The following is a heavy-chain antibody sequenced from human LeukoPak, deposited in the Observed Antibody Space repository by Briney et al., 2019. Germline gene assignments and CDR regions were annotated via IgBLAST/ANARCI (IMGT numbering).Heavy chain of an antibody. CDR3: ARAPPPSVGLLWFGASDYYGMDV. D-gene: IGHD3-10*01. CDR2: INPNSGGT. CDR1: GYTFTGYY. J-gene: IGHJ6*02. Sequence: SVKVSCKASGYTFTGYYMHWVRQAPGQGLEWMGRINPNSGGTNYAQKFQGRVTMTRDTSISTAYMELSRLRSDDTAVYYCARAPPPSVGLLWFGASDYYGMDVWGQGTTVTVSS. V-gene: IGHV1-2*06.